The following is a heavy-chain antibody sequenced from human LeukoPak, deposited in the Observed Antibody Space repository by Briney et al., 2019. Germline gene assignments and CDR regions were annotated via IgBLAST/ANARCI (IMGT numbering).Heavy chain of an antibody. J-gene: IGHJ4*02. CDR2: INHSGST. CDR3: ARGGSSCTNGVCYTVEGVFYPRYFDY. Sequence: SETLSLTCAVYGGSFSGYYCSWIRQPPGKGLEWIGEINHSGSTIYNPSLKSRVTISVDTSKNQFSLNLNSVTAADTAVYYCARGGSSCTNGVCYTVEGVFYPRYFDYWGQGTLVTVSS. D-gene: IGHD2-8*01. CDR1: GGSFSGYY. V-gene: IGHV4-34*01.